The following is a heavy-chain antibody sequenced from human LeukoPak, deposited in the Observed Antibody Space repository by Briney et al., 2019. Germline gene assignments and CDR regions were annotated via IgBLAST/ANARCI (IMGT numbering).Heavy chain of an antibody. CDR2: ISGSGGST. CDR3: AKLTRKKTMIVVVITSGSFRFDY. Sequence: SGGSLRLSCAASGFTFSTYAMSWVRQAPGKGLEWVSAISGSGGSTYYADSVKGRFTISRDSSKNTLYLQMNSLRAEDTAVYYCAKLTRKKTMIVVVITSGSFRFDYWGQGTLVTVSS. CDR1: GFTFSTYA. V-gene: IGHV3-23*01. J-gene: IGHJ4*02. D-gene: IGHD3-22*01.